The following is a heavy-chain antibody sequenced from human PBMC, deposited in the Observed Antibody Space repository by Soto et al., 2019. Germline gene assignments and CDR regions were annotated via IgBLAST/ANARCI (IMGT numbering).Heavy chain of an antibody. CDR1: GFTFSSYG. CDR3: ARDLDPYYYDSSGYRPPPSLGY. Sequence: GGSLRLSCAASGFTFSSYGMHWVRQAPGKGLEWVAVIWYDGSNKYYADSVKGRFNISRDNSKNTLYLQMNSLRAEDTAVYYCARDLDPYYYDSSGYRPPPSLGYWGQGTLVTVSS. V-gene: IGHV3-33*01. D-gene: IGHD3-22*01. CDR2: IWYDGSNK. J-gene: IGHJ4*02.